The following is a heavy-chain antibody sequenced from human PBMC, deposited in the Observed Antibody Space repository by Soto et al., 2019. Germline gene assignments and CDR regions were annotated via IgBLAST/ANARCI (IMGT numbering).Heavy chain of an antibody. Sequence: QVQLVESGGGLVRPGWSLRLSCAASGFTFSDYYMSWIRQAPGKGLEWLSYISSSGSTGENANSVRGRFTMSRDNGRNPLCRQMNRLRAEDPAVYYCARGHVARGFVSDYWGQGILVPVS. CDR2: ISSSGSTG. CDR3: ARGHVARGFVSDY. V-gene: IGHV3-11*01. D-gene: IGHD3-10*01. J-gene: IGHJ4*02. CDR1: GFTFSDYY.